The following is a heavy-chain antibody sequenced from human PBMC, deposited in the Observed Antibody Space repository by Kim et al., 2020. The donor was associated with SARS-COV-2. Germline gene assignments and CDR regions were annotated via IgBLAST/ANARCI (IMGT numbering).Heavy chain of an antibody. V-gene: IGHV4-59*01. CDR1: GGSISSYY. CDR3: ARGGYYYDSSGYFYYFDY. J-gene: IGHJ4*02. Sequence: SETLSLTCTVSGGSISSYYWSWIRQPPGKGLEWIGYIYYSGSTNYNPSLKSRVTISVDTSKNQFSLKLSSVTAADTAVYYCARGGYYYDSSGYFYYFDYWGQGTRVTVSS. D-gene: IGHD3-22*01. CDR2: IYYSGST.